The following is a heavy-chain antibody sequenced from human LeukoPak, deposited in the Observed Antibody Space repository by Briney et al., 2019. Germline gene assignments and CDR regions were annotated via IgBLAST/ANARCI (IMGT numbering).Heavy chain of an antibody. V-gene: IGHV4-59*01. CDR2: IYYSGST. CDR1: GGSISSYY. D-gene: IGHD6-13*01. CDR3: ARVGSIAAAIGPFDP. Sequence: SETLSLTCTVSGGSISSYYWSWIRQPPGKGLEWIGYIYYSGSTNYNPSLKSRVTISVDTSKNQFSLKLSSVTAVDTAVYYCARVGSIAAAIGPFDPWGQGTLVTVSS. J-gene: IGHJ5*02.